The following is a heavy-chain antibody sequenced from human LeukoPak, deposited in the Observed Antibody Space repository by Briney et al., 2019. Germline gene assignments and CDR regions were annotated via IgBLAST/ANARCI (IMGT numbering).Heavy chain of an antibody. Sequence: GGSLRLSCAASGFTVSSNYMNWVRQAPGKGLEWVSVIYSGGSTHYADSVKGRFTISRDNSKNTLYLQMNSLRVEDTAVYYCARESGSGNRDFDYWGQGTLVTVSS. J-gene: IGHJ4*02. CDR1: GFTVSSNY. D-gene: IGHD3-10*01. V-gene: IGHV3-66*01. CDR2: IYSGGST. CDR3: ARESGSGNRDFDY.